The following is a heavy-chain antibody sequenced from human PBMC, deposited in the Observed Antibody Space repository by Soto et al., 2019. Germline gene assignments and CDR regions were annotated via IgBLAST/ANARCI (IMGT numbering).Heavy chain of an antibody. D-gene: IGHD6-13*01. V-gene: IGHV3-23*01. CDR2: ISDNGGTT. J-gene: IGHJ4*02. CDR1: EFTFSNSA. Sequence: GGSLRRSCAASEFTFSNSAMSWVRQAPGQGLEWVSSISDNGGTTYYADSVKGRFPISRDNSKNTLYLQMNSLRAEDTAVYYCAKDPQHLIVYFDCWGQGTQVSVSS. CDR3: AKDPQHLIVYFDC.